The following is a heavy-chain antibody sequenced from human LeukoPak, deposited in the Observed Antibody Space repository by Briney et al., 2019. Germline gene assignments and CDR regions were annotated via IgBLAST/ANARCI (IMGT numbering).Heavy chain of an antibody. CDR1: GFTFRNYV. D-gene: IGHD3-22*01. V-gene: IGHV3-48*04. J-gene: IGHJ3*02. CDR2: ISSSGSTI. Sequence: PGGSLRLSCAASGFTFRNYVIHWVRQAPGKGLEWVSYISSSGSTIYYADSVKGRFTISRDNAKNSLYLQMNSLRAEDTAVYYCARGYYGGAFDIWGQGTMVTVSS. CDR3: ARGYYGGAFDI.